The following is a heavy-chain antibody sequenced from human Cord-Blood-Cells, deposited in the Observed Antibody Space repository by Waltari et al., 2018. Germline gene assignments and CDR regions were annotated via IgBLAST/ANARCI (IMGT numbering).Heavy chain of an antibody. J-gene: IGHJ4*02. D-gene: IGHD3-10*01. Sequence: QVQLQESGPGLVKPSQTLSLPCTVPGGSISSGGYYSRGLRRPPGKGLEWIGYIYYSGSTYYNPSLKSRVTISVDTSKNQFSLKLSSVTAADTAVYYCARDGAYYYGSGSYYNYFDYWGQGTLVTVSS. CDR3: ARDGAYYYGSGSYYNYFDY. CDR2: IYYSGST. CDR1: GGSISSGGYY. V-gene: IGHV4-31*03.